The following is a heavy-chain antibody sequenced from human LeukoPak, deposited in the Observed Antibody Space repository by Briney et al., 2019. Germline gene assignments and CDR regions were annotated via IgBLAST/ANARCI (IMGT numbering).Heavy chain of an antibody. Sequence: GGSLRLSCAASGFTFSSYAMHWVRQAPGKGLEWVAVISYDGSNKYYADSVKGRFTISRDNSKNTLYLQMNSLRAEDTAVYYCARDSSTVTTPYGYWGQGTLVTVSS. CDR3: ARDSSTVTTPYGY. J-gene: IGHJ4*02. CDR1: GFTFSSYA. V-gene: IGHV3-30-3*01. D-gene: IGHD4-17*01. CDR2: ISYDGSNK.